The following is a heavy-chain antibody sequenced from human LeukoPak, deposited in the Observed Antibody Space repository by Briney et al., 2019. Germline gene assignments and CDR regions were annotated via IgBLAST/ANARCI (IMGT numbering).Heavy chain of an antibody. D-gene: IGHD1-7*01. V-gene: IGHV3-23*01. J-gene: IGHJ4*02. CDR3: AKDSYNWNYGQFDY. CDR1: GFTFSSYA. Sequence: GGSLRLSCAASGFTFSSYAMSWVRQAPGRGLEWVSAISGSGGSTYYADSVKGRFTISSDSSTNTLYLQIHSLRAEDTAIYYCAKDSYNWNYGQFDYWGQGTLVTVSS. CDR2: ISGSGGST.